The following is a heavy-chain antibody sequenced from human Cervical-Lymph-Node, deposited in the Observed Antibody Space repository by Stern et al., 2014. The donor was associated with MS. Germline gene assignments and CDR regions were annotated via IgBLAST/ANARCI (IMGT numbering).Heavy chain of an antibody. J-gene: IGHJ4*02. CDR1: GYTFTAYF. CDR2: ISPKTGSA. D-gene: IGHD1-26*01. CDR3: ARDRGSYSDY. Sequence: QVQLVQSGAEVERPGASVKVSCKASGYTFTAYFLHWVRQAPGQGLEWMGWISPKTGSATYAQKFQNRVTMTRDTSINTGYMEGSSLRSDDTAVYYCARDRGSYSDYWGQGTLVAVSS. V-gene: IGHV1-2*02.